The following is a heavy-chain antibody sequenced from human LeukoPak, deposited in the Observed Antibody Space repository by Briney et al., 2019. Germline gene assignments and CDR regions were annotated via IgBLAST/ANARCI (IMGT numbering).Heavy chain of an antibody. J-gene: IGHJ4*02. V-gene: IGHV1-69*04. CDR3: ARSGIAVAAPFDY. D-gene: IGHD6-19*01. Sequence: SVTVSFKACGGTFNSYDISWVRQAPGQGGEGMGRIIPILSIPNYAQKFQGRLTITPDKSTSTAYMELSSLTSEDTAVYYCARSGIAVAAPFDYWGQGTLVTVSS. CDR2: IIPILSIP. CDR1: GGTFNSYD.